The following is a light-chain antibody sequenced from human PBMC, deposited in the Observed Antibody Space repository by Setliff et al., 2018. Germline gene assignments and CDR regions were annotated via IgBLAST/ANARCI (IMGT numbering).Light chain of an antibody. CDR2: DVS. CDR3: SSYTSSNTYVI. CDR1: SSDVGGYNY. Sequence: QSVLTQPASVSGSPGQSITISCTGTSSDVGGYNYVSWYQQHPGKAPTLMIYDVSKRPSGVSNRFSDSKSGNTASLTISGLQAEDEADYYCSSYTSSNTYVIFGGGTQLTVL. J-gene: IGLJ2*01. V-gene: IGLV2-14*03.